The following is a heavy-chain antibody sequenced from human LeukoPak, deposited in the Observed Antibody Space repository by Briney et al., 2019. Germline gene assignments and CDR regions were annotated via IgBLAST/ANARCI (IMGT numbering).Heavy chain of an antibody. J-gene: IGHJ4*02. Sequence: SETLSLNCTVSGGSISSSSYYWGWIRQPPGKGLEWIGSIYYSGSTYYNPSLKSRVTISVDTSKNQFSLKLSSVTAADTAVYYCARHQGLVIDYWGQGTLVTVSS. V-gene: IGHV4-39*01. CDR3: ARHQGLVIDY. CDR2: IYYSGST. D-gene: IGHD6-19*01. CDR1: GGSISSSSYY.